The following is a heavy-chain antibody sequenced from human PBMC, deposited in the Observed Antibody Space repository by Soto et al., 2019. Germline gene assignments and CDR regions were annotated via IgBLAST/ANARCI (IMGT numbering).Heavy chain of an antibody. CDR3: ARTIGYYVYDY. D-gene: IGHD3-22*01. V-gene: IGHV1-3*01. J-gene: IGHJ4*02. CDR1: GYTFTSYA. CDR2: INAGNGNT. Sequence: QVQLVQSGAEVKKPGASVKVSCKASGYTFTSYAMHWVRQAPGQRLEWMGWINAGNGNTKYSQKFQGRVTITRDTSASTAYMQLSSLRSEDTAVYYCARTIGYYVYDYWGQGTRVSVSS.